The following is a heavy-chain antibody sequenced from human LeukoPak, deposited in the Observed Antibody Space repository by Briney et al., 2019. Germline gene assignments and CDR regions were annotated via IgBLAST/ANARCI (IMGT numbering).Heavy chain of an antibody. V-gene: IGHV3-11*03. CDR3: ARCGTPNNYYGYGVDV. CDR2: ISVSGSYT. CDR1: GFTFSDYY. D-gene: IGHD1-26*01. Sequence: GGSLRLSCAPSGFTFSDYYMSWIRQAPGGGLEWISYISVSGSYTNYADSVKGRFTISRDNAKNSLYLQMISLRAEDTAVYYCARCGTPNNYYGYGVDVWGQGTTVIVSS. J-gene: IGHJ6*02.